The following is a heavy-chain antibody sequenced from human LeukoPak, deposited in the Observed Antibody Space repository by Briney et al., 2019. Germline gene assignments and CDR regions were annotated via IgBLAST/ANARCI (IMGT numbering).Heavy chain of an antibody. CDR1: GFTFSGYC. J-gene: IGHJ4*02. D-gene: IGHD3-22*01. CDR3: ATSDDSSGSD. CDR2: INIDGSVK. V-gene: IGHV3-7*01. Sequence: GGSLRLSCAASGFTFSGYCMSWVRQAPGKGLEWVANINIDGSVKHYVDSAKGLFTISRDNAKNSLHLQMNSLRAENTALYYCATSDDSSGSDWGQGTLVTVSA.